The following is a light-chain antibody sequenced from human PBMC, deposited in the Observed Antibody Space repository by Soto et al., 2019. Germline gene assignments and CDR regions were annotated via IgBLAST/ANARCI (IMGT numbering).Light chain of an antibody. CDR1: TGAVTSGYY. CDR2: STS. Sequence: QTVVTQEPSLTVSPGGTVTLTCASSTGAVTSGYYPNWFQQKPGQAPRALIYSTSNKQSWTPARFSGSLLGGKAALTVSGVQHEDEADYYCLVFYVSVWVFGGGTKLTVL. V-gene: IGLV7-43*01. J-gene: IGLJ3*02. CDR3: LVFYVSVWV.